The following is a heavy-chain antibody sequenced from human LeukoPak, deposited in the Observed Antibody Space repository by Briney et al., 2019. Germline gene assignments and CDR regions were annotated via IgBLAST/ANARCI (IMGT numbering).Heavy chain of an antibody. CDR1: GFTFSDYN. D-gene: IGHD1-26*01. Sequence: GGSLRLSCAASGFTFSDYNMRWIRQAPGKGLEWVSSISRSGSTKYYADSVKGRFTISRDNAKNSLFLQMNSLRAEDTAVYYCAKGRGSYFMGYGAFDIWGQGTMVAVSS. V-gene: IGHV3-11*01. CDR3: AKGRGSYFMGYGAFDI. CDR2: ISRSGSTK. J-gene: IGHJ3*02.